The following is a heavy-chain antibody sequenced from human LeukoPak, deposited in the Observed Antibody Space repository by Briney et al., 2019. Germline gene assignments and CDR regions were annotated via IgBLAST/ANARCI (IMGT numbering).Heavy chain of an antibody. CDR2: ISGSGGNT. J-gene: IGHJ4*02. D-gene: IGHD5/OR15-5a*01. CDR3: AKVASTIGTYYFDY. Sequence: GGSLRLSCAASVFTFSSYAMSWIRQAPGKGLEWVSGISGSGGNTYYADSVKGRFTISRDKSKNTLYLQMNSLRAEDTAVYYCAKVASTIGTYYFDYWGQGTLVTVSS. CDR1: VFTFSSYA. V-gene: IGHV3-23*01.